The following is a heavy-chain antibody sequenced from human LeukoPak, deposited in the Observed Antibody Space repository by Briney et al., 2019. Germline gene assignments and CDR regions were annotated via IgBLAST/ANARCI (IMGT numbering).Heavy chain of an antibody. Sequence: GGSLRLSCAASGFTFSSYSMNWVRQAPGKGLEWVSYISSSTTTIYYADSVKGRFTISRDNAKNSLYLQMNSLRAEDTAVYYCARGEGYDILTGYSYFDYWGQGTLVTVSS. J-gene: IGHJ4*02. V-gene: IGHV3-48*01. D-gene: IGHD3-9*01. CDR2: ISSSTTTI. CDR3: ARGEGYDILTGYSYFDY. CDR1: GFTFSSYS.